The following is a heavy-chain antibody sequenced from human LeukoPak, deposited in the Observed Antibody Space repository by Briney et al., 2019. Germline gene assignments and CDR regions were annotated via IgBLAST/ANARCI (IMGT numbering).Heavy chain of an antibody. J-gene: IGHJ4*02. CDR3: ARDRGYTAMADY. Sequence: SETLSLTCTVSGGSISSSSYYWGWIRQPPGKGLEWIGSIYHSGSTYYNPSLKSRVTISVDTSKNQFSLKLSSVTAADTAVYYCARDRGYTAMADYWGQGTLVTVSS. V-gene: IGHV4-39*07. CDR2: IYHSGST. CDR1: GGSISSSSYY. D-gene: IGHD5-18*01.